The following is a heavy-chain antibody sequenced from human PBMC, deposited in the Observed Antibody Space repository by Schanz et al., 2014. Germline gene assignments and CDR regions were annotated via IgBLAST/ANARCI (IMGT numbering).Heavy chain of an antibody. CDR1: GYTFTSYG. CDR2: INPSGGGT. D-gene: IGHD3-10*01. J-gene: IGHJ4*02. CDR3: ARGRGFYDY. Sequence: QVQLVQSGAEVKKPGASVKVSCKASGYTFTSYGINWVRQAPGQGLEWMGIINPSGGGTSYALRFQDRVTVTRDTSRSTVYMELSSLTSEDTAVHYCARGRGFYDYWGQGTLVNVSS. V-gene: IGHV1-46*01.